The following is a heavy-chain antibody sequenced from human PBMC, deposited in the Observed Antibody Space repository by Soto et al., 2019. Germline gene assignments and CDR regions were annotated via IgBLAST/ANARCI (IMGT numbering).Heavy chain of an antibody. CDR3: ALTMVRGVMWNYYYGMDV. CDR2: IIPILGIA. D-gene: IGHD3-10*01. Sequence: QVQLVQSGAEVKKPGSSVKVSCKASGGTFSSYTISWVRQAPGQGLEWMGRIIPILGIANYAQKFQGRVTITADKXKXTXXMELRSLRSEDTAVYYCALTMVRGVMWNYYYGMDVWGQGTTVTVSS. CDR1: GGTFSSYT. J-gene: IGHJ6*02. V-gene: IGHV1-69*02.